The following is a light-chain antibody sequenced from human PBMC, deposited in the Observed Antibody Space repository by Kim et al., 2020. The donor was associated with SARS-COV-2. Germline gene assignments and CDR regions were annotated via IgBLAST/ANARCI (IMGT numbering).Light chain of an antibody. CDR2: GNP. J-gene: IGLJ3*02. V-gene: IGLV1-40*01. CDR1: SSNIGAGYD. Sequence: QRVTNSCTGSSSNIGAGYDVHWYQQLPGTAPQLLIYGNPNRPSGVPDRFSGSKSGTSASLAITGLQADDEADYYCQSYDSSLIDWVFGGGTKLTVL. CDR3: QSYDSSLIDWV.